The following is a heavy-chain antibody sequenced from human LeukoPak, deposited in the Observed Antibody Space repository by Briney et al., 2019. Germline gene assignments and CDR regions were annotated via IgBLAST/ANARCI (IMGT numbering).Heavy chain of an antibody. Sequence: SETLSLTCAVSGYSISSGFYWGWIRRPPGKGLEWIGRIYTSGSTNYNPSLKSRVTMSVDTSKNQFSLKLSSVTAADTAVYYCARGRGSWYVHYFDYWDQGTLVTVSS. CDR3: ARGRGSWYVHYFDY. J-gene: IGHJ4*02. V-gene: IGHV4-38-2*01. CDR1: GYSISSGFY. D-gene: IGHD6-13*01. CDR2: IYTSGST.